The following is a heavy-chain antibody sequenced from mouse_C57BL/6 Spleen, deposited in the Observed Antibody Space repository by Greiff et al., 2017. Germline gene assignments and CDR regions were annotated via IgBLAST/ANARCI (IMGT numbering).Heavy chain of an antibody. Sequence: VMLVESGAELVKPGASVKISCKASGYAFSSYWMNWVKQRPGKGLEWIGQIYPGDGDTNYNGKFKGKATLTADKSSSTAYMQLSSLTSEDSAVYFCAREGWDYFDYWGQGTTLTVSS. V-gene: IGHV1-80*01. CDR1: GYAFSSYW. J-gene: IGHJ2*01. CDR2: IYPGDGDT. D-gene: IGHD2-3*01. CDR3: AREGWDYFDY.